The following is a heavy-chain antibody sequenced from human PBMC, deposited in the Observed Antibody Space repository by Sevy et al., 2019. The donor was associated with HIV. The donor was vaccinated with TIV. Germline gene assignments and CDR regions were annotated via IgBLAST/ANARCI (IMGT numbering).Heavy chain of an antibody. V-gene: IGHV3-23*01. Sequence: GGSLRLSCAASGFAFGSYAMTWVSQAPGKGLESVSTISGSGVSTYYTDSVKARFTISRDNSKNTLYLQMSSLSAEDTAVYYCAKDRAYGSGTSYDHWGQGTLVTVSS. J-gene: IGHJ4*02. CDR2: ISGSGVST. CDR3: AKDRAYGSGTSYDH. CDR1: GFAFGSYA. D-gene: IGHD3-10*01.